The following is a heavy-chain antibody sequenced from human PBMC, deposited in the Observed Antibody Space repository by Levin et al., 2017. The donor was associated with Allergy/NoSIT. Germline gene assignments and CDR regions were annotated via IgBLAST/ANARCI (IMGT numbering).Heavy chain of an antibody. V-gene: IGHV4-59*01. CDR1: GGSISSYY. CDR2: IYYSGST. J-gene: IGHJ4*02. D-gene: IGHD5-12*01. Sequence: SETLSLTCTVSGGSISSYYWSWIRQPPGKGLEWIGYIYYSGSTNYNPSLKSRVTISVDTSKNQFSLKLSSVTAADTAVYYCAREGGDGGYSGYDYYFDYWGQGTLVTVSS. CDR3: AREGGDGGYSGYDYYFDY.